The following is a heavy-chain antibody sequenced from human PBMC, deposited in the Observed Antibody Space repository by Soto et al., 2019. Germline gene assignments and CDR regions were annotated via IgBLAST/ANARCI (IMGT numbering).Heavy chain of an antibody. D-gene: IGHD3-3*01. V-gene: IGHV1-3*01. J-gene: IGHJ6*02. Sequence: ASVKVSCKASGCTFTSYAMHWVRQAPGQRLEWMGWINAGNGNTKYSQKFQGRVTITRDTSASTAYMELSSLRSEDTAVYYCARGIDYDFWSGYNYYYYYYGMDVWGQGTTVTVSS. CDR2: INAGNGNT. CDR1: GCTFTSYA. CDR3: ARGIDYDFWSGYNYYYYYYGMDV.